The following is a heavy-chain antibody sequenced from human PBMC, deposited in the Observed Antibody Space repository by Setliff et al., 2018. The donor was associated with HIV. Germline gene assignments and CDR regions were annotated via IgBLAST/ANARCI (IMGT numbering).Heavy chain of an antibody. D-gene: IGHD3-9*01. CDR1: GGSISSYY. Sequence: NPSETLSLTCTVSGGSISSYYWSWIRQPPGKGLEWIGTISYTGSTYYDPSLKSRVTISLDTSKNQFFLKLSSVTAPDTAIYYCARQTWEYYDTLTGYYRSPKNFDSWGQGTLVTVSS. CDR2: ISYTGST. V-gene: IGHV4-59*04. J-gene: IGHJ4*02. CDR3: ARQTWEYYDTLTGYYRSPKNFDS.